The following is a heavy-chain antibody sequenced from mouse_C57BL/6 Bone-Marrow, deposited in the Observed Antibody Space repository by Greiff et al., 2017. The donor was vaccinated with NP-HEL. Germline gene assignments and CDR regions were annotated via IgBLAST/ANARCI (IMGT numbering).Heavy chain of an antibody. V-gene: IGHV1-59*01. D-gene: IGHD4-1*01. CDR3: ARGGLTDYWYFDV. CDR2: IDPSDSYT. J-gene: IGHJ1*03. Sequence: QVQLQQSGAELVRPGTSVKLSCKASGYTFTSYWMHWVKQRPGQGLEWIGVIDPSDSYTNYNQKFKGKATLTVDTSSSTAYMQLSSLTSEDSAVYYCARGGLTDYWYFDVWGTGTTVTVSS. CDR1: GYTFTSYW.